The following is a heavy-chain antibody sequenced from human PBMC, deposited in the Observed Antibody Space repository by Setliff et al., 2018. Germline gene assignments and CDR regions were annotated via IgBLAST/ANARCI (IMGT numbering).Heavy chain of an antibody. CDR1: GGSISSHY. V-gene: IGHV4-59*11. CDR2: IYYSGST. J-gene: IGHJ6*03. CDR3: ATGDFYYYMVV. Sequence: PSETLSLTCTVSGGSISSHYWSWIRQPPGKGLEWIGYIYYSGSTNYNPSLKSRVTISVDTSKNQFSLKLSSVTAADTAVYFCATGDFYYYMVVWGKGTTVTSP.